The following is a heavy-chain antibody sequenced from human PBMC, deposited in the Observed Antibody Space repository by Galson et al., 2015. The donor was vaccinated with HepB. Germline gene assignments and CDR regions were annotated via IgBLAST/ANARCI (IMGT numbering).Heavy chain of an antibody. D-gene: IGHD1-26*01. CDR3: ASSGGSYFLYFDF. CDR1: GFTFSDYY. V-gene: IGHV3-11*01. J-gene: IGHJ4*02. Sequence: SLRLSCAASGFTFSDYYMSWIRQAPGKGLEWVSYISSSGSTIYYADSVKGRFTISRDNAKNSLYLQMNSLRAEDTAVYYCASSGGSYFLYFDFWGQGTLVTVSS. CDR2: ISSSGSTI.